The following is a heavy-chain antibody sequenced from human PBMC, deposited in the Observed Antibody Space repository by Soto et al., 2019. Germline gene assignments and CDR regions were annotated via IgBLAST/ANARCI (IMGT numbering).Heavy chain of an antibody. CDR3: AKRGPVVTLEKYFDY. CDR1: GFAFKNYA. D-gene: IGHD2-21*02. Sequence: GSLRLSCAASGFAFKNYAMTWVRQAPGKGLEWASGISGGGSTYYADSVKGRFTISRDNSKNTLYLQMDSLRAEDTAVYYCAKRGPVVTLEKYFDYWGQGTLVTVSS. V-gene: IGHV3-23*01. CDR2: ISGGGST. J-gene: IGHJ4*02.